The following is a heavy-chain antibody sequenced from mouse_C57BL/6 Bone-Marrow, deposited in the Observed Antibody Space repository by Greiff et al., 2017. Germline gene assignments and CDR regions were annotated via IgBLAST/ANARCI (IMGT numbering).Heavy chain of an antibody. CDR1: GYSFTGYY. D-gene: IGHD2-4*01. CDR2: INPSTGGT. J-gene: IGHJ2*01. CDR3: ARYLLIYYDYGYFDY. Sequence: EVQLQQSGPELVKPGASVKISCKASGYSFTGYYMNWVKQSPEKSLEWIGEINPSTGGTTYNQKFKAKATLTVDKSSSTAYMQLKSLTSEDSAVYYCARYLLIYYDYGYFDYWGQGTTLTVSS. V-gene: IGHV1-42*01.